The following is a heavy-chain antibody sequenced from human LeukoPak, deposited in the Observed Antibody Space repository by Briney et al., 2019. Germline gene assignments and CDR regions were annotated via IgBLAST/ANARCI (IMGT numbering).Heavy chain of an antibody. CDR3: ARERSSSGGHSWFDP. J-gene: IGHJ5*02. V-gene: IGHV4-59*12. CDR1: NGSISRYY. CDR2: IYYTGST. Sequence: SETPSLTCSVSNGSISRYYWTWIRQPPGKGLDWIGHIYYTGSTKYNPSLKGRATISLDTSKNQFSLSLSSVTAADAAVYYCARERSSSGGHSWFDPWGQGTLVTVSS. D-gene: IGHD4-23*01.